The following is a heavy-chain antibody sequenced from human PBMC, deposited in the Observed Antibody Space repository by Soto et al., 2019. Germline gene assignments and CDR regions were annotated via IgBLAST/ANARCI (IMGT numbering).Heavy chain of an antibody. J-gene: IGHJ5*02. V-gene: IGHV3-48*02. D-gene: IGHD2-15*01. CDR1: GFTFGIYS. CDR3: SRGNRFRGSGDRCFSDGLFLS. CDR2: INGSSSTM. Sequence: EVQLVESGGGLVQRGGSLRLSCAASGFTFGIYSMNWVRQAPGKGLEWISYINGSSSTMYYADSVKGRFIISRDNADNSLYLQKNSLRDADARVYYCSRGNRFRGSGDRCFSDGLFLSWGQGTLVTVSS.